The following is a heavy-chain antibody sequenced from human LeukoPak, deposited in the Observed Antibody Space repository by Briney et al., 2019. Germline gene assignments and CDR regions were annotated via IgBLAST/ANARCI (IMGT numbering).Heavy chain of an antibody. J-gene: IGHJ4*02. CDR2: INPNSGGT. D-gene: IGHD5-12*01. V-gene: IGHV1-2*02. CDR3: ARGDSGYDLGFDY. Sequence: ASVKVSCKASGYIFTSYGISWVRQAPGQGLECMVWINPNSGGTNYAQTFQGRVTMTRDTSISTAYMELSRLRSDDTAVYYCARGDSGYDLGFDYWGQGTLVTVSS. CDR1: GYIFTSYG.